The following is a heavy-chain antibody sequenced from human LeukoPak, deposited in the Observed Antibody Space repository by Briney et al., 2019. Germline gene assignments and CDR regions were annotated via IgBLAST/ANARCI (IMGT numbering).Heavy chain of an antibody. CDR3: EMTPFDY. CDR1: GFTFSNYA. J-gene: IGHJ4*02. CDR2: ISGSGGST. Sequence: GGSLRLSCAASGFTFSNYAMTWVRQAPRQGLDWVSTISGSGGSTYYADSVKGRFTISRDNSKNTLSLQMNSLRVEDTAVYYCEMTPFDYWGQGTLVTVSS. V-gene: IGHV3-23*01.